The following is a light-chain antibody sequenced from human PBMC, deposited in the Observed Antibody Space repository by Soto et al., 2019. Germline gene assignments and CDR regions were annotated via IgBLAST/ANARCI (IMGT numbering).Light chain of an antibody. Sequence: QSVLTQPPSASGTPGQRVIISCSGSSSNIGSNTVNWYQQLPGTAPKLLVHSNNQRPSGVPDRFSGSKSGTSATLAISGLQSEDEADYYCAAWDDSLNGNVVFGGGTKLTVL. J-gene: IGLJ2*01. CDR2: SNN. CDR1: SSNIGSNT. CDR3: AAWDDSLNGNVV. V-gene: IGLV1-44*01.